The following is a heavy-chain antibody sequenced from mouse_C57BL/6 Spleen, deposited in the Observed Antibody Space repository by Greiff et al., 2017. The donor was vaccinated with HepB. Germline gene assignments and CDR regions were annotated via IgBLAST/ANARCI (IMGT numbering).Heavy chain of an antibody. CDR3: TYYDYDEDWFAY. J-gene: IGHJ3*01. Sequence: QVQLQQSGAELVRPGASVTLSCKASGYTFTDYEMHWVKQTPVHGLEWIGAIDPETGGTAYNQKFKGKAILTADKSSSTAYMELRSLTSEDSAVYYCTYYDYDEDWFAYWGQGTLVTVSA. CDR1: GYTFTDYE. CDR2: IDPETGGT. D-gene: IGHD2-4*01. V-gene: IGHV1-15*01.